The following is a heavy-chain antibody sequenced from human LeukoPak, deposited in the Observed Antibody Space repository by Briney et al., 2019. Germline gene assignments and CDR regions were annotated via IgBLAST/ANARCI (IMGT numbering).Heavy chain of an antibody. J-gene: IGHJ6*03. CDR1: GYTFTGYY. Sequence: ASVKVSCKASGYTFTGYYMHWVRQAPGQGLEWMGWINPNSGGTNYAQKFQGRVTMTRDTSISTAYMELSRLRSDDTAVYYRARVIDYDFWSGYLHYMDVWGKGTTVTVSS. V-gene: IGHV1-2*02. CDR3: ARVIDYDFWSGYLHYMDV. CDR2: INPNSGGT. D-gene: IGHD3-3*01.